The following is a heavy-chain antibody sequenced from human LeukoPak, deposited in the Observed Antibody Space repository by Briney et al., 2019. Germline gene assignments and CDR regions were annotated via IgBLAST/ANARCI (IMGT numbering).Heavy chain of an antibody. CDR1: GGSVSSGSYY. V-gene: IGHV4-61*01. D-gene: IGHD2-2*01. J-gene: IGHJ6*02. CDR2: IYYSGST. Sequence: SETLSLTCTVSGGSVSSGSYYWSWIRQPPGKGLEWIGNIYYSGSTNYNPSLKSRVTISVDTSKNQFSLKLSSVTAADTAVYYCARRRPDCSSTSCYWSMDVWGQETTVTVSS. CDR3: ARRRPDCSSTSCYWSMDV.